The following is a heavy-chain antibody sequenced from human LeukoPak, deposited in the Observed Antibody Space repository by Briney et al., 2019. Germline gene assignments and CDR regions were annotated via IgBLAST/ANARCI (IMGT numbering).Heavy chain of an antibody. D-gene: IGHD2-15*01. V-gene: IGHV3-23*01. CDR3: AKRHCIGGACYSTD. Sequence: GGSLRLSCAASGFTFDDYAMHWVRQAPGKGLEWVSVITASGGNTYYADSVKGRFTISRDNSKNTVYLQMNNLRAEDTAVYYCAKRHCIGGACYSTDWGQGALVTVSS. CDR2: ITASGGNT. J-gene: IGHJ4*02. CDR1: GFTFDDYA.